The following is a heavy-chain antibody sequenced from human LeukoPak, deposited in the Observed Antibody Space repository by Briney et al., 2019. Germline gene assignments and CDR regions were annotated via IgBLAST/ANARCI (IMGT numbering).Heavy chain of an antibody. J-gene: IGHJ6*03. CDR2: ISVYNGHT. CDR3: ARIAVVVPTGIVGSYFNYMDV. CDR1: GYSFPNYG. Sequence: GASVKVSCKASGYSFPNYGITWVRQAPGQGLEWMGRISVYNGHTTYAQNFQGRVTMTTEKSTGTAYLEVRSLRPDDTARYYCARIAVVVPTGIVGSYFNYMDVWGEGTAVTVSS. V-gene: IGHV1-18*01. D-gene: IGHD1-26*01.